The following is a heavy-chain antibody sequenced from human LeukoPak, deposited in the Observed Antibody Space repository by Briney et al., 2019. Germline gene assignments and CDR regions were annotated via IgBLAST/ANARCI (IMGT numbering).Heavy chain of an antibody. J-gene: IGHJ6*02. CDR1: GFSFNNHA. CDR3: AREQTAYNYGMDV. Sequence: GGSLTLSCAVSGFSFNNHAIHWVHQAPGKGLEWVASVSNVGGTTYYVDSVKGRFSITRDESENTVFLQLNSLRPDDTAVYYCAREQTAYNYGMDVWGQGTTVTVSS. CDR2: VSNVGGTT. V-gene: IGHV3-30-3*01.